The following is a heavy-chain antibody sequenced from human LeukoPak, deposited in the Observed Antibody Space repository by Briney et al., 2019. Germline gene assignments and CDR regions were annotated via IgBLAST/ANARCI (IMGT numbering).Heavy chain of an antibody. CDR1: GGSISSYY. V-gene: IGHV4-59*07. D-gene: IGHD3-10*01. J-gene: IGHJ3*02. CDR3: ASWGDYYGSGHRNAFDI. Sequence: TATLSLTCTVSGGSISSYYWSWIRQPPGKGLEWIGCIYYSGSTNYNPSLKRRVTISVDTSKNQFSLKLSSVTAADTAVYYCASWGDYYGSGHRNAFDIWGQGTMVTVSS. CDR2: IYYSGST.